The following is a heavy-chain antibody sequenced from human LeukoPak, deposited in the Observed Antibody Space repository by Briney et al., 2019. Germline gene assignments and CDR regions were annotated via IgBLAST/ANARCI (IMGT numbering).Heavy chain of an antibody. Sequence: GGSLSLSCAASGFTFSSYWMYWVRQAPGKGLMYVSRINSDGSSTTYSDSVKGRFTISRDNAKNTLYLQINSLRAEDTAVYYCARSLRGYSYGYDYWGQGALVTVSS. D-gene: IGHD5-18*01. J-gene: IGHJ4*02. V-gene: IGHV3-74*01. CDR2: INSDGSST. CDR3: ARSLRGYSYGYDY. CDR1: GFTFSSYW.